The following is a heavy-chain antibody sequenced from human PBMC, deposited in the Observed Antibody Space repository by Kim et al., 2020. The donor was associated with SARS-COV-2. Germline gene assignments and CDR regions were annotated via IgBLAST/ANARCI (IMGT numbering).Heavy chain of an antibody. D-gene: IGHD6-6*01. CDR3: ASEQLVQVPYYYYYGMDV. Sequence: ASVKVSCKASGYTFTSYAMHWVRQAPGQRLEWMGWINAGNGNTKYSQKFQGRVTITRDTSASTAYMELSSLRSEDTAVYYCASEQLVQVPYYYYYGMDVWGQGTTVTVSS. CDR1: GYTFTSYA. V-gene: IGHV1-3*01. CDR2: INAGNGNT. J-gene: IGHJ6*02.